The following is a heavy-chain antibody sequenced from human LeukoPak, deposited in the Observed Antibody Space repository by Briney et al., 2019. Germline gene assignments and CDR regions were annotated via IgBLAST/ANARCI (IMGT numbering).Heavy chain of an antibody. Sequence: GRSLRLSRAASGFTFSLYWTKWARLARGKGLEWVGDIKQDGSEKNYLDSVKGRFTISRDNAKNSLYLQMNNLRVEDTAMYYCAGGTGFIIKDWGQGTLVTVSS. CDR2: IKQDGSEK. V-gene: IGHV3-7*03. J-gene: IGHJ4*02. D-gene: IGHD3-9*01. CDR3: AGGTGFIIKD. CDR1: GFTFSLYW.